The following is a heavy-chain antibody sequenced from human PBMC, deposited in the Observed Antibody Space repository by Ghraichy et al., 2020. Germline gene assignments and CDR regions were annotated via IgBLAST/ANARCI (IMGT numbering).Heavy chain of an antibody. CDR3: AIEIGGWFDP. V-gene: IGHV4-39*02. Sequence: SETLSLTCTVSGGSISSSSYYWGWIRQPPGKGLEWIGSIYYSGSTYYNPSLKSRVTISVDTSKNQFSLKLSSVTAADTAVYYCAIEIGGWFDPWGQGTLVTVSS. CDR1: GGSISSSSYY. CDR2: IYYSGST. D-gene: IGHD3-10*01. J-gene: IGHJ5*02.